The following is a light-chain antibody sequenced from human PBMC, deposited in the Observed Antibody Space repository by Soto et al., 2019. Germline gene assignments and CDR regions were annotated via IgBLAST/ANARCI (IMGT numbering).Light chain of an antibody. J-gene: IGKJ1*01. V-gene: IGKV1-17*01. Sequence: DTQMTQSPSSLSASVGDGVTITCRASQGIKNDLAWYQQKPGKAPKRLIYAVSSLQSEVPSRFSGSGSGTEFTLTISSLQPEDVATYYCLQHHSYPQTFGQGTKVEI. CDR2: AVS. CDR1: QGIKND. CDR3: LQHHSYPQT.